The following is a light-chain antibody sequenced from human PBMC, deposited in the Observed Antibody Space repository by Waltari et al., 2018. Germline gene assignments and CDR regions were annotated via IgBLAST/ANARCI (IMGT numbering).Light chain of an antibody. V-gene: IGLV2-14*01. Sequence: QPALTQPASVSGSPEQSLTIPCTGTRSDVCGYKPVTRSQQQPGNAPTPWILEVTNRPSGISNRFSGAKSGNTASLTISGLQAEDEGEYYCSSFTTIGTLVVFGGGTKVTVL. J-gene: IGLJ2*01. CDR2: EVT. CDR3: SSFTTIGTLVV. CDR1: RSDVCGYKP.